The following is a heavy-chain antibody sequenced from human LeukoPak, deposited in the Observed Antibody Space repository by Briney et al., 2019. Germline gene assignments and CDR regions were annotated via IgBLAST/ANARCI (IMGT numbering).Heavy chain of an antibody. Sequence: GGSLTLSCAASGFTLSSYWMTWVRQARGKGLEWVANIKRDGSEKYYVDSVKGRFTLSRDNAKNSLYLQMNSLRAEDTAVYYCARDPPYSYDSSGYSPHIDYWGQGTLVTVSS. J-gene: IGHJ4*02. CDR1: GFTLSSYW. CDR2: IKRDGSEK. D-gene: IGHD3-22*01. CDR3: ARDPPYSYDSSGYSPHIDY. V-gene: IGHV3-7*01.